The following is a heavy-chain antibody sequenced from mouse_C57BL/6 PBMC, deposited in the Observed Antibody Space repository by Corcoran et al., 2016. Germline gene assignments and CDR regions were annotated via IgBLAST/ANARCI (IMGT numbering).Heavy chain of an antibody. CDR2: INTYSGVP. V-gene: IGHV9-3*01. D-gene: IGHD2-4*01. Sequence: QIQLVQSGPELKKPGETVKISCKASGYTFTTYGMSWVKQAPGKGLKWMGWINTYSGVPTYADDFKGRFAFSLETSASTAYLQIKNLKNEDTATYFCARSYDYDGFAYWGQGTLVTVSA. CDR1: GYTFTTYG. J-gene: IGHJ3*01. CDR3: ARSYDYDGFAY.